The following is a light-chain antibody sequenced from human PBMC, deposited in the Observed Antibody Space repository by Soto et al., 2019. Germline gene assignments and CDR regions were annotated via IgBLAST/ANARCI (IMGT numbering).Light chain of an antibody. J-gene: IGKJ2*01. Sequence: DIHMTQSPSSLSASVGDKFTITCRASQSIRINLNWYQQKPGKAPKLLIYAASSLQSGVPSRFSGSGSGTDFTLTISSLQAEDFATYYCQQSYSTPYTFGQGTKLEIK. CDR3: QQSYSTPYT. CDR2: AAS. CDR1: QSIRIN. V-gene: IGKV1-39*01.